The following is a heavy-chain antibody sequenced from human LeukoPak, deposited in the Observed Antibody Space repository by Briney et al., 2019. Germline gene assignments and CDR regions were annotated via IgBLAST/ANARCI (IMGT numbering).Heavy chain of an antibody. V-gene: IGHV1-18*04. Sequence: ASVKVSCKASGYTFTGYYMHWVRQAPGQGLEWMGWISAYNGNTNYAQKLQGRVTMTTDTSTSTAYMELRSLRSDDTAVCYCARGTYFDYWGQGTLVTVSS. J-gene: IGHJ4*02. CDR1: GYTFTGYY. CDR2: ISAYNGNT. CDR3: ARGTYFDY.